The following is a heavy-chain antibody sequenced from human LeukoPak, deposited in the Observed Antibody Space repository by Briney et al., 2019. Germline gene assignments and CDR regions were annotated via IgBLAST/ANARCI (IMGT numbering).Heavy chain of an antibody. CDR3: ARDNQLPRLRYYGMDV. D-gene: IGHD2-2*01. CDR2: ISSNGGST. V-gene: IGHV3-64*01. CDR1: GFTFSSYA. Sequence: GSLRLSCAASGFTFSSYAMHGVRQAPGKGLEYVAAISSNGGSTYYANSVKGRFTISRDNSKNTLYLQMGRLRAEDMAVYYCARDNQLPRLRYYGMDVWGQGTTVTVSS. J-gene: IGHJ6*02.